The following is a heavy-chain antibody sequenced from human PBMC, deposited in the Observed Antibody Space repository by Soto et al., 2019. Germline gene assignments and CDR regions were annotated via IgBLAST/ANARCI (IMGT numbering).Heavy chain of an antibody. J-gene: IGHJ4*02. D-gene: IGHD6-13*01. V-gene: IGHV4-39*01. Sequence: SETLSLTCTVSGGSISSSSYYWGWIRQPPGEGLEWIGTIYYSGSTNYNPSLKSRVTISVDTSKNQFSLKLTSVTAADTAVYYCARHLSSWPLIDYWGQGTLVTVSS. CDR2: IYYSGST. CDR3: ARHLSSWPLIDY. CDR1: GGSISSSSYY.